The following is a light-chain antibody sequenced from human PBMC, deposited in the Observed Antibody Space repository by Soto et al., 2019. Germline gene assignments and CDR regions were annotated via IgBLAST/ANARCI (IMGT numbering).Light chain of an antibody. CDR1: SSDVGGYNY. CDR2: EGS. Sequence: QSALTQPASVSGSPGQSITISCTETSSDVGGYNYVSWYQQHPGKAPKLMIYEGSNRPSGVSNRFSGSKSGNTASLTISELQDQDEADYYCSSYTSSTTLVVCGRGTKVTVL. J-gene: IGLJ2*01. CDR3: SSYTSSTTLVV. V-gene: IGLV2-14*01.